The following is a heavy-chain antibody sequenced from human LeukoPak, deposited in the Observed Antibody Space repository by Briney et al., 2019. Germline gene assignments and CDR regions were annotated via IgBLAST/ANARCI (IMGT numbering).Heavy chain of an antibody. CDR1: GYTFTSYD. J-gene: IGHJ4*02. CDR3: ARGRTRRESDWYY. CDR2: MNPNSGNT. Sequence: ASVKLSCTASGYTFTSYDINGVRQAPGQGLEWMGWMNPNSGNTGYAQKFQGRVTMTRNTSISTAYMGLSSLRSEDTAVYYCARGRTRRESDWYYWGQGTLVTVSS. V-gene: IGHV1-8*01. D-gene: IGHD3-9*01.